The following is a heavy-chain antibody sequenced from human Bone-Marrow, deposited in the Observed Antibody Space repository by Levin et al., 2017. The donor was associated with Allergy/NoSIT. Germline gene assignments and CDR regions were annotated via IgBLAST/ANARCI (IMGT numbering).Heavy chain of an antibody. CDR1: GFTFTDYA. J-gene: IGHJ6*02. V-gene: IGHV3-9*01. Sequence: GGSLRLSCAASGFTFTDYAIHWIRQAPGRGLEWVSGVSWNSGTTGYADSVKGRFTISRDNAKNSLYLQMNSLRTEDTALYFCARHKDYGGNGYYYYGMDVWGQGTTVTVSS. D-gene: IGHD4-23*01. CDR2: VSWNSGTT. CDR3: ARHKDYGGNGYYYYGMDV.